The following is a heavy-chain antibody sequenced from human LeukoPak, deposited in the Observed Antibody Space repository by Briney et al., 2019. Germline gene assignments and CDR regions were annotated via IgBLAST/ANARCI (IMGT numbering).Heavy chain of an antibody. CDR3: AKDRHIVVVTATSNWFDP. CDR2: ISGSGGST. J-gene: IGHJ5*02. Sequence: GGSLRLSCAASGFTFSSYAMSWVRQAPGKGLEWVSAISGSGGSTYYADSVKGRFTISRDNSKNTLYLQMNSLRAEDTAVYYCAKDRHIVVVTATSNWFDPWGQGTLVTVSS. D-gene: IGHD2-21*02. V-gene: IGHV3-23*01. CDR1: GFTFSSYA.